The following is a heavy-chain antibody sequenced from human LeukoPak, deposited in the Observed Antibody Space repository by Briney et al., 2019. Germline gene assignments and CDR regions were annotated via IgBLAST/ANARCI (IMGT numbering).Heavy chain of an antibody. CDR2: IIPIFGTA. D-gene: IGHD1-20*01. J-gene: IGHJ6*02. CDR3: ARGHITGTYYYHYGMDV. Sequence: SVKVFCKASGGTFSSYAISWVRQAPGQGLEWMGGIIPIFGTANYAQKFQGRVTITADESTSTAYMELSSLRSEDTAVYYCARGHITGTYYYHYGMDVWGQGTTVTVSS. V-gene: IGHV1-69*13. CDR1: GGTFSSYA.